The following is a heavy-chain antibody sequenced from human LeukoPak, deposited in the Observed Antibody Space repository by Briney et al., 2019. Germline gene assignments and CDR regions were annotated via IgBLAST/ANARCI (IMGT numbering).Heavy chain of an antibody. CDR2: IKQDGTEK. Sequence: GESLRLSCTASGFTFTTYWMSWVRHPPGKGLEWVANIKQDGTEKYYVDSVKGRFTISRDNAKNSLYLQMNSLRAEDTAVYYCAREFDYWGQGTLVTVSS. CDR3: AREFDY. CDR1: GFTFTTYW. J-gene: IGHJ4*02. V-gene: IGHV3-7*03.